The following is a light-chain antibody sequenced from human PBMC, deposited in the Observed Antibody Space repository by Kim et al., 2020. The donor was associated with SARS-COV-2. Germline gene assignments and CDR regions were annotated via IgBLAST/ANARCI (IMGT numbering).Light chain of an antibody. Sequence: ASVGDRVAITCRASQGIGTYLAWYQQEPGKAPKLLVYSASTLQTGVPSRFSGSGSGTDFILTIDSLQPEDFATYYCQHLSTYEVPFGQGTKLEI. CDR3: QHLSTYEVP. CDR2: SAS. V-gene: IGKV1-9*01. J-gene: IGKJ2*01. CDR1: QGIGTY.